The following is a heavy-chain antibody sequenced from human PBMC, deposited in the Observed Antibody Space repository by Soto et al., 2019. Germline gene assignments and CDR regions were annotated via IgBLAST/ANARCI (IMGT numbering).Heavy chain of an antibody. V-gene: IGHV4-30-2*01. CDR1: GGSISSGGYS. Sequence: QLQLQESGSGLVKPSQTLSLTCAVSGGSISSGGYSWSWIRQPPGKGLEWIGYIYHSGSTYYNPSLTRRVTISVDRSKTQFSLKLSSVTAADTAVYYCASETTPGWFDPWGQGTLVTVSS. D-gene: IGHD1-1*01. J-gene: IGHJ5*02. CDR3: ASETTPGWFDP. CDR2: IYHSGST.